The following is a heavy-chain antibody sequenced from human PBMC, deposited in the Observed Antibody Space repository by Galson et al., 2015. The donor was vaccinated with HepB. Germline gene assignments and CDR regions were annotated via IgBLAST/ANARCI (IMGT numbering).Heavy chain of an antibody. CDR2: IYYSGST. D-gene: IGHD6-19*01. CDR3: ARGLIIAVAGTDYFDY. J-gene: IGHJ4*02. V-gene: IGHV4-39*07. CDR1: GGSISSSSYY. Sequence: SETLSLTCTVSGGSISSSSYYWGWIRQPPGKGLEWIGSIYYSGSTYYNPSLKSRVTISVDTSKNQFSLKLSSVTAADTAVYYCARGLIIAVAGTDYFDYWGQGTLVTVSS.